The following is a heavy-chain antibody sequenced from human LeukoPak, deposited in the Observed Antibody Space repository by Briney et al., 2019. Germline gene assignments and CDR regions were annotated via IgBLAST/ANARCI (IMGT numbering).Heavy chain of an antibody. CDR2: ISSSSSTI. CDR1: GFTFSSYS. V-gene: IGHV3-48*01. D-gene: IGHD3-3*01. Sequence: GGTLRLSCAASGFTFSSYSMNWVRQAPGKGLEWVSYISSSSSTIYYADSVKSRFTISRDNAKNSLYLQMNSLSAEDTAVYYCASSGYYSPYYYYYYMDVWGKGTTVTVSS. J-gene: IGHJ6*03. CDR3: ASSGYYSPYYYYYYMDV.